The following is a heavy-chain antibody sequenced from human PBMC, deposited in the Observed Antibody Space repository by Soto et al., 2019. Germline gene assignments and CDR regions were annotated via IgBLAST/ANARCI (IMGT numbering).Heavy chain of an antibody. Sequence: EVQLVESGGGLVQPGGSLKLSCAASGFTFSGSAMHWVRQASGKGLEWVGRIRSKAHGYVTIYAASVKGRFTISRDDSKNTAYLQMNSLKIEDTALYYCTRQNDYNTPAVMWGQGTLVTVSS. CDR2: IRSKAHGYVT. D-gene: IGHD4-4*01. J-gene: IGHJ4*02. V-gene: IGHV3-73*02. CDR1: GFTFSGSA. CDR3: TRQNDYNTPAVM.